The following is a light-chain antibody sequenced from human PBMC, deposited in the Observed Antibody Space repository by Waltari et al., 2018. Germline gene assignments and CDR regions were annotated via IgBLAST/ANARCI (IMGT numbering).Light chain of an antibody. J-gene: IGKJ1*01. CDR2: LVS. V-gene: IGKV2-28*01. Sequence: DIVMTQSPLSLPISPGEPASISCRSSQSLLHSSGYTFLDWYLQKPWQSPQLLIYLVSNRASGVPDRFSGSGSGTDFTLKISRVEAEDVGVYYCMQARQTPWTFGQGTKVEIK. CDR3: MQARQTPWT. CDR1: QSLLHSSGYTF.